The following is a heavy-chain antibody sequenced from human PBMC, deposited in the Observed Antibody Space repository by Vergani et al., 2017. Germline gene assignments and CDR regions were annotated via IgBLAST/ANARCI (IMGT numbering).Heavy chain of an antibody. CDR1: GFTFNHYA. CDR3: AKANPRNSGYDYLYYYNAMDV. V-gene: IGHV3-23*01. J-gene: IGHJ6*02. CDR2: ISGSGGST. D-gene: IGHD5-12*01. Sequence: EVQLLESGGDLVQPGGSLRLSCAASGFTFNHYAMNWVRQAPGKGLEWVSGISGSGGSTYYAGSVKGRFTISRDSSNNTLYLQMNSLSAEDTAVYYCAKANPRNSGYDYLYYYNAMDVWGQGTTVTVSS.